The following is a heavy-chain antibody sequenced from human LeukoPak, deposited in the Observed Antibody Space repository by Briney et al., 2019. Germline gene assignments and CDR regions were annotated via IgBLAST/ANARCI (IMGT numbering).Heavy chain of an antibody. CDR2: INHSGST. Sequence: SETLSLTCAVYGGSFSGYYWSWIRQPPGKGLEWIGEINHSGSTNYNPSLTSRVTISVDTSKNQFSLKLSSVTAADTAVYYCARGQTGSTVAYVLHYFDYWGQGTLVTVSS. V-gene: IGHV4-34*01. D-gene: IGHD4-23*01. CDR3: ARGQTGSTVAYVLHYFDY. CDR1: GGSFSGYY. J-gene: IGHJ4*02.